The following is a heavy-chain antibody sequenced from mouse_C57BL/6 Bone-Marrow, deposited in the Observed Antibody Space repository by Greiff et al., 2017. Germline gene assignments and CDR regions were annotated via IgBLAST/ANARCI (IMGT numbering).Heavy chain of an antibody. CDR2: ISDGGSYT. J-gene: IGHJ3*01. CDR1: GFTFSSYA. CDR3: AGDRDTRFAD. V-gene: IGHV5-4*01. D-gene: IGHD3-3*01. Sequence: DVMLVESGGGLVKPGGSLKLSCAASGFTFSSYAMSWVRQTPEKRLEWVATISDGGSYTYYPDNVKGRFTISRDNAKNNLYLQMSHLKSEDTAMYYCAGDRDTRFADWGQGTLVTVSA.